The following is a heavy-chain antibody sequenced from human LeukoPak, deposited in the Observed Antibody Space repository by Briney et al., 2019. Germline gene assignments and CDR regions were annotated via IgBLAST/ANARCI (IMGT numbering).Heavy chain of an antibody. D-gene: IGHD3-16*02. J-gene: IGHJ4*02. CDR2: IIPILGIA. CDR1: GGTFSSYA. V-gene: IGHV1-69*04. Sequence: SAKVSCKASGGTFSSYAISWVRQAPGQGLEWMGRIIPILGIANYAQKFQGRVTITADKSTSTAYMELSSLRSEDTAVYYCARAVTFGGVIVLEYYFDYWGQGTLVTVSS. CDR3: ARAVTFGGVIVLEYYFDY.